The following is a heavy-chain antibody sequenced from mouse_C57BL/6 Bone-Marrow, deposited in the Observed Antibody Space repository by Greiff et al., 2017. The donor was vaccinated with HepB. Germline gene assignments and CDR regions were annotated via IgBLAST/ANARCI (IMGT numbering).Heavy chain of an antibody. Sequence: EVQLQQSGAELVRPGASVKLSCTASGFNIKDDYMHWVKQRPEQGLEWIGWIDPENGDTEYASKFQGKATITADTPSNTAYLQLSSLTSEDTAVYYCTTLGAYAMDYWGQGTSVTVSS. J-gene: IGHJ4*01. V-gene: IGHV14-4*01. CDR3: TTLGAYAMDY. CDR2: IDPENGDT. CDR1: GFNIKDDY.